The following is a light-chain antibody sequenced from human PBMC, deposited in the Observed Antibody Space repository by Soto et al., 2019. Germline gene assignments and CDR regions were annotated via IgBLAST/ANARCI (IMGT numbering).Light chain of an antibody. Sequence: DIQMTQSPSSLSASVGDRVTITCRASQSISSYLNWYQQNPGKAPKLLIYAASSLQSGVPSRFSGSGSETDFTLPISSLQPEDFATYYWQQSYSTPPVTFGQGTKVEIK. CDR3: QQSYSTPPVT. CDR1: QSISSY. V-gene: IGKV1-39*01. J-gene: IGKJ1*01. CDR2: AAS.